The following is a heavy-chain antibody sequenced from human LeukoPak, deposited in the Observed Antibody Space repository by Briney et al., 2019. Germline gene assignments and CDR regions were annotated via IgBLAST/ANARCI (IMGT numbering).Heavy chain of an antibody. D-gene: IGHD3-16*02. CDR3: ARVRYYDYVWGSYPLDY. CDR2: IYHSGST. Sequence: PSGTLSLTCAVSGGSISSSNWWSWVRQPPGKGLEWIGEIYHSGSTNYNPSLKSRVTISVDKSKNQFSLKLSSVTAADTAVYYCARVRYYDYVWGSYPLDYWGQGTLVTVSS. CDR1: GGSISSSNW. V-gene: IGHV4-4*02. J-gene: IGHJ4*02.